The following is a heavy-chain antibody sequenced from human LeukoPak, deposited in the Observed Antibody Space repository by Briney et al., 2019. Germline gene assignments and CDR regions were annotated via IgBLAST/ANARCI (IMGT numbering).Heavy chain of an antibody. V-gene: IGHV3-11*04. CDR2: ISSSGSTI. CDR1: GFTFSDYY. Sequence: PGGSLRLSCAASGFTFSDYYMSWIRQAPGKGLEWASYISSSGSTIYYADSVKGRFTISRDNAKNSLYLQMNSLRAEDTAVYYCASSPAHTNNHSKNRNTGLTRYFDYWGQGTLVTVSS. CDR3: ASSPAHTNNHSKNRNTGLTRYFDY. J-gene: IGHJ4*02. D-gene: IGHD3-16*02.